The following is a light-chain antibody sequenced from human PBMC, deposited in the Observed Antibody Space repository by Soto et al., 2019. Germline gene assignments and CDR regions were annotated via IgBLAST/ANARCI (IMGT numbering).Light chain of an antibody. CDR3: QQLNGYQLA. Sequence: DIQLTQSPSFLSASVGDTVTITCRASHGMSTYLAWYQQKPGKVPKLLIRSASTLQSGVPPRFSGDGSGTEFTLTISTLQPDDSGIYYCQQLNGYQLAFGGGTNVEI. J-gene: IGKJ4*01. CDR2: SAS. CDR1: HGMSTY. V-gene: IGKV1-9*01.